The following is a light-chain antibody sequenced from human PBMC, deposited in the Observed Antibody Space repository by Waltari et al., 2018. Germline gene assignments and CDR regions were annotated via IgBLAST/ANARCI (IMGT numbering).Light chain of an antibody. CDR2: DAI. V-gene: IGLV2-14*03. CDR1: SSDVGGYNY. J-gene: IGLJ2*01. CDR3: GSFISSTTGI. Sequence: QSALTQPDSASGSPGQSITISCTGTSSDVGGYNYVSWYQQYPGKAPKVIIYDAINRPSGVSNRFSGSKSGNSASLTISGLQAEDEADYYCGSFISSTTGIFGGGTRLTVL.